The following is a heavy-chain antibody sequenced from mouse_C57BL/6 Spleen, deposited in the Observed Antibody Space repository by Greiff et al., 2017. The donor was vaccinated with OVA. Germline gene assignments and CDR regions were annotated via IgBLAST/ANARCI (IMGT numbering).Heavy chain of an antibody. J-gene: IGHJ3*01. CDR3: ARRDYYGLAWFAY. D-gene: IGHD2-1*01. CDR1: GYTFTSYW. CDR2: IYPSDSET. V-gene: IGHV1-61*01. Sequence: QVQLQQPGAELVRPGSSVKLSCKASGYTFTSYWMDWVKQRPGQGLEWIGNIYPSDSETHCNQKFKDKATLTVDKSSSTAYMQLSSLTSEDSAVYYCARRDYYGLAWFAYWGQGTLVTVSA.